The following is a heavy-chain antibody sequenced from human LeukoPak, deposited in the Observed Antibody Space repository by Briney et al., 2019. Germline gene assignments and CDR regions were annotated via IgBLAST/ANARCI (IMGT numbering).Heavy chain of an antibody. D-gene: IGHD3-10*01. CDR3: TSTTLYYYGSGSYYNEPQPYYFDY. V-gene: IGHV3-49*03. CDR1: GFTFGVYA. J-gene: IGHJ4*02. Sequence: PGGSLRLSCTASGFTFGVYAMSWFRQAPGKGLEWVGFIRSKAYGGTTEYAASVKGRFNISRDDSRSIAYLQMNSLKTEDTAVYYCTSTTLYYYGSGSYYNEPQPYYFDYWGQGTLVTVSS. CDR2: IRSKAYGGTT.